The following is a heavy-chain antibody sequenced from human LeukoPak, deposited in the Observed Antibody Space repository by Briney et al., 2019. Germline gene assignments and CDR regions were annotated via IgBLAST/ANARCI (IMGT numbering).Heavy chain of an antibody. D-gene: IGHD3-16*01. CDR3: ARDDVLGLGAFDI. Sequence: GGSLRLSCAASGFTFSDAYMHWVRQAPGMGLEWVGRIKKKADGATPDYAAAVKGRFTISRDDSKNTLYLQMNSLETEDTAVYYCARDDVLGLGAFDIWGQGTMVTVSS. CDR2: IKKKADGATP. CDR1: GFTFSDAY. V-gene: IGHV3-15*01. J-gene: IGHJ3*02.